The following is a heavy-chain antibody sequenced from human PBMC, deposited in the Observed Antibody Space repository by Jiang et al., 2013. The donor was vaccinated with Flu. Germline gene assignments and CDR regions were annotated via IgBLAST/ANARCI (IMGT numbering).Heavy chain of an antibody. V-gene: IGHV1-2*06. Sequence: VQLVESGAEVKKPGASVKVSCKASGYTFTGYYMHWVRQAPGQGLEWMGRINSNSGGTNYAQKFQGRVTMTRDTSISTVYMELSRLRSDDTAVYYCARGASRHWYFDLVGPGHPWSLSP. CDR3: ARGASRHWYFDL. CDR1: GYTFTGYY. CDR2: INSNSGGT. J-gene: IGHJ2*01.